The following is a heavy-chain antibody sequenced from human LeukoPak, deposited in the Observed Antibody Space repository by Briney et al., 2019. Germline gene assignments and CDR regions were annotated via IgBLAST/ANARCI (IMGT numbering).Heavy chain of an antibody. J-gene: IGHJ6*03. CDR1: GFTFSSYA. CDR2: ISDSGDNT. V-gene: IGHV3-23*01. D-gene: IGHD6-13*01. CDR3: ARGGRSSWPGYYYYYMDV. Sequence: GGSLRLSCAASGFTFSSYAMSWVRQAPGKGLEWDSTISDSGDNTYYADSVKGRFTISRDNAKNSLYLQMNSLRAEDTAVYYCARGGRSSWPGYYYYYMDVWGKGTTVTISS.